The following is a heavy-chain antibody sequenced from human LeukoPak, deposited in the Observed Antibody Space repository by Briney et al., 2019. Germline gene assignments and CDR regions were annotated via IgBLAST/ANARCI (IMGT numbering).Heavy chain of an antibody. D-gene: IGHD2-15*01. CDR2: INPNSGGT. Sequence: ASVKVSCKASGYTFTGYYMHWVRQAPGQGLEWMGWINPNSGGTNYAQKFQGRVTMTRDTSISTAYMELSRLRSDDTAVYYCARLALASNYYYMDVWGKGTTVIVSS. CDR1: GYTFTGYY. V-gene: IGHV1-2*02. J-gene: IGHJ6*03. CDR3: ARLALASNYYYMDV.